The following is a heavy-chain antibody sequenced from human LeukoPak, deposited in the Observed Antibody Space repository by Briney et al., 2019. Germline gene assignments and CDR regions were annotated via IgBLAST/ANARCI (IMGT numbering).Heavy chain of an antibody. CDR3: AKDLYGDYDFDC. D-gene: IGHD4-17*01. CDR1: GFAFNNYA. J-gene: IGHJ4*02. CDR2: ITSSVST. Sequence: GGSLRLSCAASGFAFNNYAMNWVRQAPGKGLEWVSVITSSVSTYYADSVKGRFTISRDNSKNTLYLQMNSLRAEDTAIYYCAKDLYGDYDFDCWGRGTLVTVSS. V-gene: IGHV3-23*01.